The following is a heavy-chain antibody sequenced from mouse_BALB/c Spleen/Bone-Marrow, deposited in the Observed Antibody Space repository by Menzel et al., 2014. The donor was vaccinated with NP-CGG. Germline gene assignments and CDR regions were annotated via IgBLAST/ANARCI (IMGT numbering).Heavy chain of an antibody. CDR3: ARDRGLTYFDY. D-gene: IGHD2-4*01. CDR2: IRNKANGYTT. V-gene: IGHV7-3*02. Sequence: EVQRVESGGGLVQPGGSLRLSCATSGFTLTDYYMSWVRQPPGKALEWLGFIRNKANGYTTEYSASVKGRFTISRDNSQSILYLQMNTLRAEDSATYYCARDRGLTYFDYWGQGTTLTVSS. J-gene: IGHJ2*01. CDR1: GFTLTDYY.